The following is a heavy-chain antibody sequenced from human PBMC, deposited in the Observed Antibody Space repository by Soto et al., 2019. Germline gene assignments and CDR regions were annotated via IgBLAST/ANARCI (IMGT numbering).Heavy chain of an antibody. V-gene: IGHV3-33*01. D-gene: IGHD5-12*01. CDR1: GFTFSSYG. Sequence: QVQLVESGGGVVQPGRSLRLSCAASGFTFSSYGMHWVRQAPGKGLEWVAVIWYDGSNKYYADSVKGRFTISRDNSKNTLYLQMNSLRAEDTAVYYCAREENSGYDCLPDDYWGQGTLVTVSS. CDR3: AREENSGYDCLPDDY. J-gene: IGHJ4*02. CDR2: IWYDGSNK.